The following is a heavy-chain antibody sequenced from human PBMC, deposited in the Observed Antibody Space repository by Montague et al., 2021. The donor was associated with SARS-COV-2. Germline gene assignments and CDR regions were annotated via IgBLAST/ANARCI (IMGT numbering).Heavy chain of an antibody. D-gene: IGHD1-26*01. V-gene: IGHV4-39*01. J-gene: IGHJ5*02. CDR3: ARLYIQKTLVGASRRRWFDP. Sequence: SETLSLTCIVSGESIDRDTYYWGWIRQSPGEGLESIGSISYTGSTSYNASLKSRVTMSVDTSKNEFSLRLSSVTASDTAVYYCARLYIQKTLVGASRRRWFDPWGQGTLVTVSS. CDR1: GESIDRDTYY. CDR2: ISYTGST.